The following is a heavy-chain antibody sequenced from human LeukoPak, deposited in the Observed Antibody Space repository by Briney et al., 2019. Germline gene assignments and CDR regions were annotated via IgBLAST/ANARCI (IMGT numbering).Heavy chain of an antibody. CDR3: ARNPYYDSSGKHMPPYDAFDI. J-gene: IGHJ3*02. V-gene: IGHV1-69*13. CDR1: VGTXSSYA. D-gene: IGHD3-22*01. CDR2: IITIFGTA. Sequence: SVKVSCKASVGTXSSYAISRVRQAPGQGLEWMGGIITIFGTANYAQKFQGRVTITADESTSTAYMELSSLRSEDTAVYYCARNPYYDSSGKHMPPYDAFDIWGQGTMVTVSS.